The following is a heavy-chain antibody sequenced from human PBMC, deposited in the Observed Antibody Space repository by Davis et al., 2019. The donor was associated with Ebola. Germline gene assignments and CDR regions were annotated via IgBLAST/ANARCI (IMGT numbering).Heavy chain of an antibody. CDR1: GGSIGTYY. D-gene: IGHD6-6*01. J-gene: IGHJ5*02. Sequence: SETLSLTCTVSGGSIGTYYWSWLRQSPGKTLEWIGYVYYAGNTHYNPSLGGRVTISVDTSKNQFSLKLTSLTAADTAVYFCARAARLTVGWFDPWGQGTLVTVSS. CDR3: ARAARLTVGWFDP. CDR2: VYYAGNT. V-gene: IGHV4-59*01.